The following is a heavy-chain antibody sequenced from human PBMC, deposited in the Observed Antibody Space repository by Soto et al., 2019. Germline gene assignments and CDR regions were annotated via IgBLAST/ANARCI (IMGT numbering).Heavy chain of an antibody. Sequence: SLRLSCAASGFPFSSYWMSWVRQAPGKGLEWVSSISSSSSYIYYADSVRGRFTISRDNAKNSLYLQMNSLRAEDTAVYYCARDLYDYGDFDYWGQGTLVTVSS. D-gene: IGHD4-17*01. CDR2: ISSSSSYI. CDR1: GFPFSSYW. J-gene: IGHJ4*02. CDR3: ARDLYDYGDFDY. V-gene: IGHV3-21*01.